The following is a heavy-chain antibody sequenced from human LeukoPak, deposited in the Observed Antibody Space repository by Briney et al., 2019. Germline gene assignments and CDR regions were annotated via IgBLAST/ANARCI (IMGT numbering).Heavy chain of an antibody. CDR3: AKRVAEQSTSWYIDI. V-gene: IGHV3-23*02. CDR1: GYTYSSYT. Sequence: GGSLRLSCAASGYTYSSYTMLWVRQAPGKELEWVSAIDGSGVTSFYGDSVKARFTISRDNSKNTLYLQMNSLRAEDTALYYCAKRVAEQSTSWYIDIWGLGTMVTVSS. J-gene: IGHJ3*02. D-gene: IGHD6-19*01. CDR2: IDGSGVTS.